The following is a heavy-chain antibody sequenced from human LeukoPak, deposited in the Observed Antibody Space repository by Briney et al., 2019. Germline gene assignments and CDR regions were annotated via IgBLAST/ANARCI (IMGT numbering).Heavy chain of an antibody. J-gene: IGHJ5*02. D-gene: IGHD6-6*01. Sequence: GESLKISCKGSGYSFTSYWIAWVRQMPGKGLEWMGIIYPGDSDTRYSPSFQGQVTISVDKSITTAYLQWSSLKASNTAMYYCARQGSFLAPFDPWGQGTLVTVSS. CDR2: IYPGDSDT. CDR1: GYSFTSYW. CDR3: ARQGSFLAPFDP. V-gene: IGHV5-51*01.